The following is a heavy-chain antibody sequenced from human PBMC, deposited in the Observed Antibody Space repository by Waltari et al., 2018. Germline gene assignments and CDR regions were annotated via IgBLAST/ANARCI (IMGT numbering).Heavy chain of an antibody. CDR3: ARHQVGGRDFEY. CDR1: GYSISSGYY. CDR2: IYQSGST. D-gene: IGHD1-26*01. V-gene: IGHV4-38-2*01. Sequence: QVQLHESGPGLVKSSETLSLTCAVSGYSISSGYYWGWIRQPPGKGLEWSGTIYQSGSTYYNPSLKSRITISLDPSKNLFSLKLNSVTAADTAVYYCARHQVGGRDFEYWGQGTLVTVSS. J-gene: IGHJ4*02.